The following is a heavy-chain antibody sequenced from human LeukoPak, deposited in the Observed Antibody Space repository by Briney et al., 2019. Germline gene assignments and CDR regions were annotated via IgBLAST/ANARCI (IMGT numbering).Heavy chain of an antibody. CDR3: AADYQLLYSHY. V-gene: IGHV1-69*13. CDR1: GSPFSSYA. CDR2: IIPIFGTA. J-gene: IGHJ4*02. D-gene: IGHD2-2*02. Sequence: GASVKVSSKASGSPFSSYAISWVPQPPEQGLEWMGGIIPIFGTANYAQKFQGRVTITADESTSTAYMKLSSLRSGDTAVYYCAADYQLLYSHYWGQGTLVTVPS.